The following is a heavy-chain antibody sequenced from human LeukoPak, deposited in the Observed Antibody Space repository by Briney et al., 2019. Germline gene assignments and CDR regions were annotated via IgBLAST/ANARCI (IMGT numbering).Heavy chain of an antibody. CDR2: IYTSGST. CDR3: ARDSGYYYDSSGYSNTYYYYYYMDV. J-gene: IGHJ6*03. CDR1: GGSISSYY. V-gene: IGHV4-4*07. Sequence: SETLSLTCTVSGGSISSYYWSWIRQPAGKGLEWIGRIYTSGSTNYNPSLKSRVTMSVDTSKNQFSLKLSSVTAADTAVYYCARDSGYYYDSSGYSNTYYYYYYMDVWGKGTTVTISS. D-gene: IGHD3-22*01.